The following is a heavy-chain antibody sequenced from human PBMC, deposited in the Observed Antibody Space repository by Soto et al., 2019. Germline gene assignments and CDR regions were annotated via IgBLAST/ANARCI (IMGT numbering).Heavy chain of an antibody. CDR2: ISGSGGST. V-gene: IGHV3-23*01. Sequence: GVLRLSCAASGFTFSSYAMSWVRQAPGKGLEWVSAISGSGGSTYYADSVKGRFTISRDNSKNTLYLQMNSLRAEDTAVYYCAKDSSYYDSSGYYYWGQGTLVTVSS. D-gene: IGHD3-22*01. CDR3: AKDSSYYDSSGYYY. CDR1: GFTFSSYA. J-gene: IGHJ4*02.